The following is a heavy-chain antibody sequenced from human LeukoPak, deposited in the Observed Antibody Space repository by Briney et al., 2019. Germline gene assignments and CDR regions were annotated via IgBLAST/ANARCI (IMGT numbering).Heavy chain of an antibody. Sequence: SGGSLRLSCAASGFTFSGYAMSWVRQAPGKGLEWVSDISGSGGNTYYGDSVKGRFTISRDNSKNTLYLQMNSLRAEDTAVYYCATRKGDSPDYWGQGTLVTVSS. CDR3: ATRKGDSPDY. CDR2: ISGSGGNT. J-gene: IGHJ4*02. D-gene: IGHD1-14*01. V-gene: IGHV3-23*01. CDR1: GFTFSGYA.